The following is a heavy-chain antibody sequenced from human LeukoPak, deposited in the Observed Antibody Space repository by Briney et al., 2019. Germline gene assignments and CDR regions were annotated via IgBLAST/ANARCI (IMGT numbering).Heavy chain of an antibody. D-gene: IGHD2-21*02. J-gene: IGHJ4*02. V-gene: IGHV3-21*01. Sequence: GVSLRLSCAASGFTFSSYSMNWVREAPGKAREWVSSISSSSSYIYYADSVKGRFTISRDNAKNSLYLQMNSLRAEDTAVYYCARETPCGGDCPPSPIDYWGQGTLVTVSS. CDR1: GFTFSSYS. CDR2: ISSSSSYI. CDR3: ARETPCGGDCPPSPIDY.